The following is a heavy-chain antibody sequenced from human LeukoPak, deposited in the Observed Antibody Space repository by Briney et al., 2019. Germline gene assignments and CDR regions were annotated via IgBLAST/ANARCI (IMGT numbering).Heavy chain of an antibody. CDR3: AREGGDILTGYPFDAFDI. CDR1: GGSISSYY. Sequence: SETLSLTCTVSGGSISSYYWSWIRQPPGKGLEWIGYIYYSGSTNYNPSLKSRVTISVDRSKNQFSLKLSSVTAADTAVYYCAREGGDILTGYPFDAFDIWGQGTRATV. CDR2: IYYSGST. D-gene: IGHD3-9*01. J-gene: IGHJ3*02. V-gene: IGHV4-59*12.